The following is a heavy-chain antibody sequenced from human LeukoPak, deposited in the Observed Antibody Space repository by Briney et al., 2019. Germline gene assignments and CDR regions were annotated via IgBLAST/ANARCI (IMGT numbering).Heavy chain of an antibody. D-gene: IGHD2-21*02. V-gene: IGHV3-11*01. Sequence: GGSLRLSCAASGFTFSDYYMSWIRQAPGKGLEWVSYISNSGTIIYYADSVKGRFTISRDNAKNSVYLQMNSLRAEDTAVYYCARERLGVTAFAFWGQGTMVTVSS. CDR1: GFTFSDYY. CDR3: ARERLGVTAFAF. CDR2: ISNSGTII. J-gene: IGHJ3*01.